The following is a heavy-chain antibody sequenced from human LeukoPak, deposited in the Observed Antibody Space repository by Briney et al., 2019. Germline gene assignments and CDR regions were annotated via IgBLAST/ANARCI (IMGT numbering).Heavy chain of an antibody. V-gene: IGHV4-34*01. J-gene: IGHJ4*02. CDR3: ARGLRSGGSCGVDY. CDR1: GGSFSGYY. D-gene: IGHD2-15*01. Sequence: PSETLSLTCAVYGGSFSGYYWSWIRQSPGKGLEWIGEINHSGSTNYNPSLKSRVTISIDTSKNQFSLRLTPVTAADTAVYYCARGLRSGGSCGVDYWGQGTLVAVSS. CDR2: INHSGST.